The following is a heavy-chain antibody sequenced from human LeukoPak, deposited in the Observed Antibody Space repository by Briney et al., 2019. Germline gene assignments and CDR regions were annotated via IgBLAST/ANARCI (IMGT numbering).Heavy chain of an antibody. V-gene: IGHV1-18*01. CDR3: ARGVSGLAHSWFDP. CDR1: GYTFTSYG. Sequence: ASVKVSCKASGYTFTSYGISWVRQAPGQGLEWMGWISAYNGNTNYAQKLQGRVTMTTDTSTSTAYMELRSLRSDDTAVYYRARGVSGLAHSWFDPWGQGTLVTVSS. CDR2: ISAYNGNT. J-gene: IGHJ5*02. D-gene: IGHD5-12*01.